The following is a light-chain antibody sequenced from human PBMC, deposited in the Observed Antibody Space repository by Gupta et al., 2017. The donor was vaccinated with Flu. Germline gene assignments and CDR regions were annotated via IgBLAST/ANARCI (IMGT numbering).Light chain of an antibody. V-gene: IGLV2-8*01. Sequence: QSALTQPHSASGSPGQSVPISCTETSSDVGGYNYVSWYQQHPGKAPKFLIYEVTKRPSGVPDRFSGSKSGNTASLTVSGLQAEDEADYYCASYASSDNLLFGGGTKLTVL. CDR2: EVT. CDR1: SSDVGGYNY. J-gene: IGLJ2*01. CDR3: ASYASSDNLL.